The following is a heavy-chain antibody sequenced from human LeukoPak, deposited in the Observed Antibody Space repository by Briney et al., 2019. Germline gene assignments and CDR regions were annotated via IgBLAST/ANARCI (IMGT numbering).Heavy chain of an antibody. J-gene: IGHJ4*02. Sequence: TGGSLRLSCVDSGITFSRYWMSWVRQAPGKGLEWVANIKQDGGEKYYVDSVKGRFTISRDNAKNSLYLQMNSLRVEDTAVYYCARHGRPLDYWGQGTLVTVSS. CDR3: ARHGRPLDY. CDR2: IKQDGGEK. D-gene: IGHD2-8*01. CDR1: GITFSRYW. V-gene: IGHV3-7*03.